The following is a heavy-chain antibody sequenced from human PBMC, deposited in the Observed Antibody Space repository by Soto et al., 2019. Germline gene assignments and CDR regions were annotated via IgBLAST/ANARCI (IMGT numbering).Heavy chain of an antibody. J-gene: IGHJ1*01. Sequence: GGSLRLSCAASGFTFSSYAMSWVRQAPGKGLEWVSAISGSGGSTYYADSVQGRFTISRDNSKNTLYLQMNSLRAEDAAVYDCAKDPPSVAGTDRYFQHWGQGTLVTVSS. V-gene: IGHV3-23*01. CDR1: GFTFSSYA. CDR2: ISGSGGST. CDR3: AKDPPSVAGTDRYFQH. D-gene: IGHD6-19*01.